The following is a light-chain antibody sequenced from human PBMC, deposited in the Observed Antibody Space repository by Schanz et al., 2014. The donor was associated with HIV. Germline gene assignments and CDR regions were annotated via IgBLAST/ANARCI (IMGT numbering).Light chain of an antibody. CDR2: DAS. J-gene: IGKJ4*01. CDR3: QQRSDWPPLT. Sequence: EIVLTQSPGTLSLSPGERATLSCRASQSVSSSYLAWYQQKPGQAPRLLMFDASKRAAGIPARFSGSGSGTDFTLTISSLEPEDVAVYYCQQRSDWPPLTFGGGTKVEIK. V-gene: IGKV3D-20*02. CDR1: QSVSSSY.